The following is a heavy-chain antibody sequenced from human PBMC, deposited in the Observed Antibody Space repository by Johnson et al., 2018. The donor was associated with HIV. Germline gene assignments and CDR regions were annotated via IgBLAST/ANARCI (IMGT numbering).Heavy chain of an antibody. J-gene: IGHJ3*02. Sequence: QVQLVESGGGLVQPGGSLRLSCAASGFTFSSYGMHWVRQAPGKGLEWVAVIWFDGSNKDYADSVKGRFTISRDNSKNTLYLQMDSLRAEDTAVYYCAKDISDHAVEIWGQGTVVTVSS. CDR2: IWFDGSNK. D-gene: IGHD1-14*01. V-gene: IGHV3-33*06. CDR1: GFTFSSYG. CDR3: AKDISDHAVEI.